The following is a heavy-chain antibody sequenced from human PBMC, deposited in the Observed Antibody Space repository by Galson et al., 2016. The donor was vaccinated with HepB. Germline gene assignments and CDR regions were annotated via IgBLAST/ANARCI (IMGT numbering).Heavy chain of an antibody. V-gene: IGHV3-48*04. CDR1: GFTFSTYA. CDR2: ISSASSIK. D-gene: IGHD3-10*01. Sequence: SLRLSCAASGFTFSTYAMSWVRQAPGKGLEWVSYISSASSIKYYADSVKGRFTISRDNARHSLYLEMNSLRGEDTAMYYCARDYVPGAWGQGVLVTASS. CDR3: ARDYVPGA. J-gene: IGHJ5*02.